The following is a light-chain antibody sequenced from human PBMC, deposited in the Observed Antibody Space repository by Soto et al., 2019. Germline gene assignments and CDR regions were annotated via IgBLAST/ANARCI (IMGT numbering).Light chain of an antibody. CDR1: SSDVAGYNY. V-gene: IGLV2-14*01. CDR3: SSYTGINTQV. CDR2: EVN. Sequence: QSVLTQPASVSGSPGQSITISCTGTSSDVAGYNYVSWYQQYPGKVPKLVIYEVNNRPSGVSYRFSGSKSGNTASLTISGLQAEDEADYYCSSYTGINTQVFGGGTKVTV. J-gene: IGLJ3*02.